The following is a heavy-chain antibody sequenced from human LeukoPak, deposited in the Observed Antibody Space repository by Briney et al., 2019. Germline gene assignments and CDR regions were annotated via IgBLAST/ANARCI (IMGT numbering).Heavy chain of an antibody. CDR3: AREGATAGSGYYFDY. CDR2: ISSSSSSI. Sequence: GGSXRLSCAASGLIFSGYSMNWVRQAPGKGLEWVSSISSSSSSIYYADSVKGRFTISRDNTKKSLYLQMNSLRAEDTAVYYCAREGATAGSGYYFDYWGQGSLVTVSS. CDR1: GLIFSGYS. D-gene: IGHD6-13*01. V-gene: IGHV3-21*01. J-gene: IGHJ4*02.